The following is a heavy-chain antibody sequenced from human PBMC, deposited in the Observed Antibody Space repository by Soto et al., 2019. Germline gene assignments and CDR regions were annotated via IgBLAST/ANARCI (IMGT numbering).Heavy chain of an antibody. V-gene: IGHV1-69*06. CDR2: IIPIFGTA. D-gene: IGHD3-3*01. CDR1: GGTFSSYA. CDR3: ASREYYDFWSGYYTPDY. J-gene: IGHJ4*02. Sequence: QVQLVQSGAEVKKPGSSVKVSCTASGGTFSSYAISWVRQAPGQGLEWMGGIIPIFGTANYAQKFQGRVTITADKSTSTAYMELSSLRSEDTAVYYCASREYYDFWSGYYTPDYWGQGTLVTVSS.